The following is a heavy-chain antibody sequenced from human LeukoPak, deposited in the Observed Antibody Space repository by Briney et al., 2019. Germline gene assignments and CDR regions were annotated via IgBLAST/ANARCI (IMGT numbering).Heavy chain of an antibody. D-gene: IGHD2-2*01. V-gene: IGHV4-34*01. Sequence: PSETLSLTCAVYSGSFSGYYWSWLRQPPGKGLEWMGEINHSGSTNYNPSLKSRVTISVDTSKNQFSLKLSSVTAADTAVYYCARGPRLVVPAAKDYYGMDVWGQGTTVTVSS. CDR3: ARGPRLVVPAAKDYYGMDV. CDR1: SGSFSGYY. CDR2: INHSGST. J-gene: IGHJ6*02.